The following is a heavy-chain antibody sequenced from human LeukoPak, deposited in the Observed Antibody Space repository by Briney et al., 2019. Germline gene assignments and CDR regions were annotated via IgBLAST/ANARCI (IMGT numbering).Heavy chain of an antibody. D-gene: IGHD3-10*02. CDR3: AREGEDYFHAFDI. CDR1: GYTFTGYY. J-gene: IGHJ3*02. V-gene: IGHV1-2*02. CDR2: INPNSGGT. Sequence: GASVKVSCKASGYTFTGYYMHWARQAPGQGLEWMGWINPNSGGTNYAQKFQGRVTMTRDTSISTAYMELSRLRSDDTAVYYCAREGEDYFHAFDIWGQGTMVTISS.